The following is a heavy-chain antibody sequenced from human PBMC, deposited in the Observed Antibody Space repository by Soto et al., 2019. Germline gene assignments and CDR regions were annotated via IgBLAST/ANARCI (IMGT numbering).Heavy chain of an antibody. J-gene: IGHJ4*02. V-gene: IGHV4-34*01. D-gene: IGHD3-10*01. CDR2: INHSGST. CDR1: GGSFSGYI. Sequence: PSETLSLTCAVQGGSFSGYIWTWIRQPPGKGLQWIGQINHSGSTYYNPSLKSRVTISLFTSNDQFSLELDSVTAEDTAVYYCAKDRFYGSGSYTVFDYWGQGTLVTVSS. CDR3: AKDRFYGSGSYTVFDY.